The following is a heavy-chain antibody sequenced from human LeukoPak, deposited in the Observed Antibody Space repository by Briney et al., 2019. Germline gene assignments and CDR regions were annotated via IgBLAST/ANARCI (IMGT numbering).Heavy chain of an antibody. CDR3: ARGANTHFDY. D-gene: IGHD1-26*01. Sequence: GGSLRLSCAASGFTFSNYDMHWVRQATGKGLEWVSAIGTAGDTYYPGSVRGRFTMSRENAKNSLYLQMNSLTAGDTAVYYCARGANTHFDYRGQGILVTVSS. J-gene: IGHJ4*02. CDR2: IGTAGDT. CDR1: GFTFSNYD. V-gene: IGHV3-13*04.